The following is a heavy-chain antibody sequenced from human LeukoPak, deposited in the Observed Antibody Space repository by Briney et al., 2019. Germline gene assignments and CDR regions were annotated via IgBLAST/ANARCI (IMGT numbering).Heavy chain of an antibody. J-gene: IGHJ6*03. D-gene: IGHD1-1*01. Sequence: SETLSLTCSVSDDSITMYYWTWIRQPPGKGLEWIGYVDHTGSTNFNPSLNGRVSISRDSTKNLFSLRLRSVTAADTAVYFCARGRVSSSTWYSTYYYYFYMDVWGKGTTVTVSS. CDR2: VDHTGST. V-gene: IGHV4-59*01. CDR1: DDSITMYY. CDR3: ARGRVSSSTWYSTYYYYFYMDV.